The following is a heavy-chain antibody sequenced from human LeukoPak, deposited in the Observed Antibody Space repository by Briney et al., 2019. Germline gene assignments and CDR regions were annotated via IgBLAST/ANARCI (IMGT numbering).Heavy chain of an antibody. D-gene: IGHD2-2*01. CDR2: ISSSSSYI. CDR3: AREYCSSTSCYGLNY. Sequence: PGGSLRLSCAASGFTFSSYSMNWVRQAPGKGLEWVSSISSSSSYIYYADSVKGRFTISRDNAKNSLYLQMNSLRAEDTAVYYCAREYCSSTSCYGLNYWGQGTLVTVSS. J-gene: IGHJ4*02. V-gene: IGHV3-21*01. CDR1: GFTFSSYS.